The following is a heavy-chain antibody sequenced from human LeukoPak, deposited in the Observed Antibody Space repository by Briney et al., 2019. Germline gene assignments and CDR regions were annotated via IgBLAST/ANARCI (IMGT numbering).Heavy chain of an antibody. D-gene: IGHD3-10*01. V-gene: IGHV3-48*04. J-gene: IGHJ6*03. CDR1: GFTFSSYS. CDR2: ISSSSSTI. Sequence: GGSLRLSCAASGFTFSSYSMNWVRQAPGKGLEWVSYISSSSSTIYYADSVKGRFTISRDNAKNSLYLQMNSLKVEDTAVYYCASSGSGGYFYYYMDVWGKGTTVTISS. CDR3: ASSGSGGYFYYYMDV.